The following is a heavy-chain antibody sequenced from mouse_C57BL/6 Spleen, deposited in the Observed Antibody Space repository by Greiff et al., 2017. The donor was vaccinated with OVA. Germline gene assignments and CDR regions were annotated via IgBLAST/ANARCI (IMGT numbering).Heavy chain of an antibody. V-gene: IGHV1-69*01. CDR2: IDPSDSYT. CDR1: GYTFTSYW. J-gene: IGHJ1*03. CDR3: ARCGDYYWYVDV. Sequence: QVQLQQPGAELVMPGASVKLSCKASGYTFTSYWMHWVKQRPGQGLEWIGEIDPSDSYTNYNQKFKGKSTLTVDKSSSTAYMQLSSLTSEDSAVYYCARCGDYYWYVDVWGTGTTVTVSS. D-gene: IGHD2-4*01.